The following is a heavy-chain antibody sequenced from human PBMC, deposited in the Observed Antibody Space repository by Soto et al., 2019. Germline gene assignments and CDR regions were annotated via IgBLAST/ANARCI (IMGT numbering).Heavy chain of an antibody. CDR3: ARAPGNCSSTSCSIYYFDY. J-gene: IGHJ4*02. CDR2: INPNSGGT. D-gene: IGHD2-2*01. Sequence: GASVKVSCKASGYTFTGYYMHWVRQAPGQGLEWMGWINPNSGGTNYAQKFQGWVTMTRDTSISTAYMELSRLRSDDTAVYYCARAPGNCSSTSCSIYYFDYWGQGTLVTVSS. CDR1: GYTFTGYY. V-gene: IGHV1-2*04.